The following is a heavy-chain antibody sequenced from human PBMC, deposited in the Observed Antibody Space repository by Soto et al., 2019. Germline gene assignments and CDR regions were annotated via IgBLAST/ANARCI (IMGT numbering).Heavy chain of an antibody. CDR2: ISYDGSDR. J-gene: IGHJ6*02. Sequence: QVQLVESGGGVVQPGRSLRLSCAASGFTFISYGMHWVRQAPGKGLQWVAFISYDGSDRYYEDSVKGRFTISRGNSKNTLYLQINSLRAEDTAVYYCARATNYYYAMDVWAKGPRSPSP. CDR3: ARATNYYYAMDV. V-gene: IGHV3-33*05. D-gene: IGHD1-1*01. CDR1: GFTFISYG.